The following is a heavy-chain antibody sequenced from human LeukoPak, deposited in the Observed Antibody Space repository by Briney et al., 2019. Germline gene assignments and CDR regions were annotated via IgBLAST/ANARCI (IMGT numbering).Heavy chain of an antibody. CDR2: ISGSGGST. J-gene: IGHJ4*02. CDR1: GFTFSSYA. V-gene: IGHV3-23*01. Sequence: GGSLRLSCAASGFTFSSYAMSWVRQAPGKGLEWVSAISGSGGSTYYADSVKGRFTISRDNSKNTLSLQMDSLRAEDTAVHYCAKGHLQGSSCGQGTLVTVSS. D-gene: IGHD6-13*01. CDR3: AKGHLQGSS.